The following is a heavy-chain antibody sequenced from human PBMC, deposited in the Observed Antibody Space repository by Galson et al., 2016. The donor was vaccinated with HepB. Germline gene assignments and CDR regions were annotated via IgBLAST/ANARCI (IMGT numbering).Heavy chain of an antibody. J-gene: IGHJ4*02. Sequence: SLRLSCAASGFRFDDSWMTWVRPAPGKGLEWVGRIKSKTDGGTLHAAPVRCRFTISRDDSENPLFLHMNSLKIEDTAVYYCTSQTPNYRDQQFLDFWGQGTLVTVSS. CDR1: GFRFDDSW. D-gene: IGHD4/OR15-4a*01. CDR3: TSQTPNYRDQQFLDF. V-gene: IGHV3-15*01. CDR2: IKSKTDGGT.